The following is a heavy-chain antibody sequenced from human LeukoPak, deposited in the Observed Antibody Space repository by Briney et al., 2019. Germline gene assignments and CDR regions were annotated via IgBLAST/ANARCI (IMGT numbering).Heavy chain of an antibody. Sequence: GGSLRLSCAASGFTFSSYSMNWVRQAPGKGLEWVSYISSSSSTIYYADSVKGRFTISRDNAKNSLYLQMNSLRTEDTALYYCAKEAFSGSYLYYFDYWGQGTLVTVSS. J-gene: IGHJ4*02. CDR2: ISSSSSTI. D-gene: IGHD1-26*01. V-gene: IGHV3-48*04. CDR3: AKEAFSGSYLYYFDY. CDR1: GFTFSSYS.